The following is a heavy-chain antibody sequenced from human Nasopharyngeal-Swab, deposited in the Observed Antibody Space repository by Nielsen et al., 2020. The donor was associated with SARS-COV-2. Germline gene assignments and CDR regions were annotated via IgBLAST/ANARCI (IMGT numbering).Heavy chain of an antibody. J-gene: IGHJ4*02. V-gene: IGHV3-48*04. Sequence: GGSLRLSCATSGFTFSPYTMTWVRQAPGKGLQWISYITSGNSVQYADSVRSRFTISRDNAKNSLYPQMNSLTAEDTAVYYCARERGGGYGDYWGQGTLVTVSS. CDR2: ITSGNSV. CDR1: GFTFSPYT. CDR3: ARERGGGYGDY. D-gene: IGHD5-12*01.